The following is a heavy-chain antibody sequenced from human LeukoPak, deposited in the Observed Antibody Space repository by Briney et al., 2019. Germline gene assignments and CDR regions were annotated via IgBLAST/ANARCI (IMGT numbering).Heavy chain of an antibody. CDR3: ARVRESSYYDYVWGSYRYTADY. Sequence: GASVKVSCKASGYTFTGYYMHWVRQAPGQGLEWMGRINPNSGGTNYAQKFQGRVTMTRDTSISTAYMELSRLRSDDTAVYYCARVRESSYYDYVWGSYRYTADYWGQGTLVTVSS. V-gene: IGHV1-2*06. CDR2: INPNSGGT. J-gene: IGHJ4*02. CDR1: GYTFTGYY. D-gene: IGHD3-16*02.